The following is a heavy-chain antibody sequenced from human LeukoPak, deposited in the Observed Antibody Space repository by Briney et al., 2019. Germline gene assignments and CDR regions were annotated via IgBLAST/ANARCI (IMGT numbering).Heavy chain of an antibody. V-gene: IGHV3-23*01. CDR1: GLTFSGHA. J-gene: IGHJ4*02. D-gene: IGHD5-18*01. CDR3: AKGLRAQQWLSFDY. CDR2: ISGSGGYT. Sequence: GGSLRLSCGASGLTFSGHAMSWVRQAPGKGLEWVSAISGSGGYTYYAGSVKGRFTISRDNSKNTLYLQMNSLRAEDTAVYYCAKGLRAQQWLSFDYWGQGTLVTVSS.